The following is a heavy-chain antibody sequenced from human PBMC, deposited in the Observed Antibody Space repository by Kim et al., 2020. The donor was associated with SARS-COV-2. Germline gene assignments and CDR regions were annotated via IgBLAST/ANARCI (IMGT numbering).Heavy chain of an antibody. CDR3: TASSAVDY. Sequence: GGSLRLSCAASGFTFSSYGMHWVRQAPGKGLEGVAVISYDGSNKYYADSVKGRFTISRDNSKNTLYLQMNSLRAEDTAVYYCTASSAVDYWGQGTLVSVS. D-gene: IGHD6-25*01. J-gene: IGHJ4*02. V-gene: IGHV3-30*03. CDR2: ISYDGSNK. CDR1: GFTFSSYG.